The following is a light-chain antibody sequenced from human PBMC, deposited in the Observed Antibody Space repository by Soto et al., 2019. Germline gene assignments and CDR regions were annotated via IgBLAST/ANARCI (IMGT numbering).Light chain of an antibody. J-gene: IGKJ5*01. CDR3: QQRSNWPTT. CDR2: GAS. Sequence: DIVLTQSPATLSLSPGERATLSCRASQTISTHLAWYQQKPGQAPRLLIYGASYMATGIPARISGSGSGTDFTLTISGLEPKDFAVYYCQQRSNWPTTFGQGTRLEMK. V-gene: IGKV3-11*01. CDR1: QTISTH.